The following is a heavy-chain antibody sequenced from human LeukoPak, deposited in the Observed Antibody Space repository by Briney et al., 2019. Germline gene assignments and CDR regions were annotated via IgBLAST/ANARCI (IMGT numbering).Heavy chain of an antibody. CDR2: ISNDGSDK. CDR1: GVTFSIYA. CDR3: VREGTYFFASGSFQGYYFDN. D-gene: IGHD3-10*01. J-gene: IGHJ4*02. V-gene: IGHV3-30*03. Sequence: GRSLRLSCAAPGVTFSIYAMHWVRQSPGKGLEWVAVISNDGSDKHHADSVKGRFTVSRDNSKHTVYLQMDRLRVEDTAIYYCVREGTYFFASGSFQGYYFDNWGQGTLVTVSS.